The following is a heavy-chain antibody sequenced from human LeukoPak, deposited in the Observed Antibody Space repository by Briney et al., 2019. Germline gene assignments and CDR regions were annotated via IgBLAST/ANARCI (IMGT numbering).Heavy chain of an antibody. D-gene: IGHD5-24*01. J-gene: IGHJ4*02. Sequence: ASVKVSCKASGYIFTGYYIHWVRQAPGQGLEWMGWINPNSGGTKYAQKFQGRVTMTRDTSISTAYMELSRLGSDDTALYYCASQQLQWRESYYFDDWGQGTLVTVSS. CDR3: ASQQLQWRESYYFDD. CDR1: GYIFTGYY. CDR2: INPNSGGT. V-gene: IGHV1-2*02.